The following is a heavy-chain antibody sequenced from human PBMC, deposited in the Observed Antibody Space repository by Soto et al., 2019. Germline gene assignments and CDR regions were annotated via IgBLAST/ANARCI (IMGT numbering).Heavy chain of an antibody. V-gene: IGHV4-59*01. J-gene: IGHJ4*02. CDR1: GGSISSYY. Sequence: ASETLSLTCTVSGGSISSYYWSWIRQPPGKGLEWIGYIYYSGSTNYNPSLKSRVTISVDTSKNQFSLKLSSVTAADTAVYYCARSSYYNTLDYWGQGTLVTVSS. CDR2: IYYSGST. CDR3: ARSSYYNTLDY. D-gene: IGHD3-10*01.